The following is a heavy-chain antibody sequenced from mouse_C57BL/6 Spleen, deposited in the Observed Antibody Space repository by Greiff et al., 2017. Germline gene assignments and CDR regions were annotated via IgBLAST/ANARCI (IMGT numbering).Heavy chain of an antibody. Sequence: QVQLQQPGAELVMPGASVKLSCKASGYTFTSYWMHWVKQRPGQGLEWIGEIDPSDSYTNYNQKFKGKSTLTVDKSSSTAYMQLSSLTSEDSAVYYCARSLDSSGYGYWGQGTTLTVSS. CDR2: IDPSDSYT. CDR3: ARSLDSSGYGY. J-gene: IGHJ2*01. CDR1: GYTFTSYW. D-gene: IGHD3-2*02. V-gene: IGHV1-69*01.